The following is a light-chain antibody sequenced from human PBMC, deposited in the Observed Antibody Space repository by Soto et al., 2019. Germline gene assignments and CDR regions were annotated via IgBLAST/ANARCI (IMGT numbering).Light chain of an antibody. CDR2: SAS. J-gene: IGKJ1*01. CDR3: QQDRT. V-gene: IGKV3-15*01. Sequence: EIVLTQSPVTLSVSPGERATLSCRASQSVSSNLAWYQQKPGQAPRLLIYSASTRANGVPARFSGGGSGTEFTLTISSRQSEDFALYYCQQDRTFGKGTKVEIK. CDR1: QSVSSN.